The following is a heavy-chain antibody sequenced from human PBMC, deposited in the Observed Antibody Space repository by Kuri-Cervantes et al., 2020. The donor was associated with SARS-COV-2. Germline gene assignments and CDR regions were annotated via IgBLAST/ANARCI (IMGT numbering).Heavy chain of an antibody. Sequence: ASVKVSCKASGGTFSSYAINWVRQATGQGLEWMGWMNPNSGNTGYAQKFQGRVTMTRNTSISTAYMELSSLRSEDTAVYYCARGTRFSGYSYGYEFVYWGQGTLVTVSS. CDR1: GGTFSSYA. CDR2: MNPNSGNT. V-gene: IGHV1-8*02. J-gene: IGHJ4*02. D-gene: IGHD5-18*01. CDR3: ARGTRFSGYSYGYEFVY.